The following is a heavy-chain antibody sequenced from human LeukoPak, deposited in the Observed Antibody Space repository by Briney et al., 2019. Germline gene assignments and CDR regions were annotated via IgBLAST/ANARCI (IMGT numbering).Heavy chain of an antibody. Sequence: GGSLRLSCAASGFTVSGNYMSWVRQAPGKGLEWVSVIYSGGSTYYADSVKGRFTISRDNSKNTLYLQMNSLRAEDTAVYYCACRVSGYALATFDIWGQGTMVTVSS. J-gene: IGHJ3*02. CDR2: IYSGGST. V-gene: IGHV3-66*01. CDR3: ACRVSGYALATFDI. D-gene: IGHD5-12*01. CDR1: GFTVSGNY.